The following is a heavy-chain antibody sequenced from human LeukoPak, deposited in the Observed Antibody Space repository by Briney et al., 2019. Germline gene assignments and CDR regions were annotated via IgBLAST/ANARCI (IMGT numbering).Heavy chain of an antibody. D-gene: IGHD1-26*01. CDR1: GGSISSYY. CDR3: ARQSRGGSYYFDY. J-gene: IGHJ4*02. CDR2: IYTSGST. Sequence: SETLSLTCTVSGGSISSYYWSWIRQPPGKGLEWIGYIYTSGSTNYNPSLKSRVTISVDTSKNQFSLKLSSVTAADTAVYYCARQSRGGSYYFDYWGQGTLVTVSS. V-gene: IGHV4-4*09.